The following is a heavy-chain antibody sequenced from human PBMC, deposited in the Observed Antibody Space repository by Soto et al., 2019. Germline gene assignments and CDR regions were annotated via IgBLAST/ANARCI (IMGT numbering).Heavy chain of an antibody. CDR3: ARIYDFWSGYSH. CDR1: GGTFSSYA. Sequence: SVKVSCKASGGTFSSYAISWVRQAPGQGLEWMGGIIPIFGTANYAQKFQGRVTITADESTSTAYMELSSLRSEDTAVYYCARIYDFWSGYSHWGQGTLVTVSS. V-gene: IGHV1-69*13. J-gene: IGHJ4*02. CDR2: IIPIFGTA. D-gene: IGHD3-3*01.